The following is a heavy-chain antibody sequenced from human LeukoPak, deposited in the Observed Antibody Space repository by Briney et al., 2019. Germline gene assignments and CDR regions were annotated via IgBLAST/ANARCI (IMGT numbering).Heavy chain of an antibody. CDR3: ARGEYSSGWYFDY. D-gene: IGHD6-19*01. CDR2: IYHSGST. CDR1: GYSISSGYY. V-gene: IGHV4-38-2*01. J-gene: IGHJ4*02. Sequence: SETLSLTCAVSGYSISSGYYWGWIRQPPGKGLEWIGSIYHSGSTYYNPSLKSRITISIDTSKNQFSLKLSSVTAADTAMYYCARGEYSSGWYFDYWGQGTLVTVSS.